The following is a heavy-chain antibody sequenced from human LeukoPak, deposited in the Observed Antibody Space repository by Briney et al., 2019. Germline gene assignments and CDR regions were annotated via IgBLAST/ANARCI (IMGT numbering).Heavy chain of an antibody. CDR2: ISASGGDT. D-gene: IGHD6-19*01. CDR3: AKEVAGTGKAVEY. V-gene: IGHV3-23*01. Sequence: GGSLRLSCAASGFSFSSYAMSWVRQAPGKGLEWVSTISASGGDTYYIDSVKGRFTISRDNPKNTLHLQVNSLRAEDTAIYYCAKEVAGTGKAVEYWGQGTLVTGSS. CDR1: GFSFSSYA. J-gene: IGHJ4*02.